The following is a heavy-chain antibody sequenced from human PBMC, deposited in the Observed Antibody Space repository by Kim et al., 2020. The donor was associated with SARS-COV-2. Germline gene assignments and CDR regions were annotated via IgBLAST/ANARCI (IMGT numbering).Heavy chain of an antibody. D-gene: IGHD3-3*01. V-gene: IGHV4-61*02. J-gene: IGHJ5*02. CDR1: GGSISSGSYY. Sequence: SETLSLTCTVSGGSISSGSYYWSWIRQTAGKGLEWIGRIYTSGSTNYNPSLKSRVTISVDTSKNQFSLKLSSVTAADTAVYYCARQGYDFWSGLESFDPWGQGTLVTVSS. CDR2: IYTSGST. CDR3: ARQGYDFWSGLESFDP.